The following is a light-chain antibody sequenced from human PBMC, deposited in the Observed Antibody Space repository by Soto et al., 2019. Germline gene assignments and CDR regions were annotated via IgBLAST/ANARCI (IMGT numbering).Light chain of an antibody. CDR2: EVS. Sequence: QSALTQPASVSGSPGQSITISCTGTSSDVGAYNYVSWYQQHPGKAPKLMISEVSKRPAGVSNRFSGSKSGNTASLTISGLQDEDEAHYYCCSFTSSNTVVFGGGTKLTVL. CDR1: SSDVGAYNY. V-gene: IGLV2-14*01. J-gene: IGLJ2*01. CDR3: CSFTSSNTVV.